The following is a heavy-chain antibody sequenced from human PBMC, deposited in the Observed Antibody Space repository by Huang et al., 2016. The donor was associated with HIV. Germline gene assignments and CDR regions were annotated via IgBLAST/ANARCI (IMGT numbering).Heavy chain of an antibody. CDR3: ATVYRRVRNHDSGDYYFDY. Sequence: QVQLVQSGAEVKKPGASVKVSCKVSGYTLTELSMHWVRQAPGKGLEWMGVFDPEDGETIYAQKFQGRVTMTEDTSTDTAYMELSSLRSEDTAVYYCATVYRRVRNHDSGDYYFDYWDQGTLVTVSS. CDR1: GYTLTELS. J-gene: IGHJ4*02. D-gene: IGHD3-22*01. CDR2: FDPEDGET. V-gene: IGHV1-24*01.